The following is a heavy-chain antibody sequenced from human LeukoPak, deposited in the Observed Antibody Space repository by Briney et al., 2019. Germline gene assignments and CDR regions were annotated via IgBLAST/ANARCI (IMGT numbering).Heavy chain of an antibody. CDR1: GYSISSGYY. CDR2: IYHSGST. J-gene: IGHJ4*02. V-gene: IGHV4-38-2*02. CDR3: ARDARVQKWFGELLKTTTYYYDY. Sequence: SETLSLTCTVSGYSISSGYYWGWIRQPPGKGLEWIGSIYHSGSTYYNPSLKSRVTISVDTSKNQFSLKLSSVTAADTAVYYCARDARVQKWFGELLKTTTYYYDYWGQGTLVTVSS. D-gene: IGHD3-10*01.